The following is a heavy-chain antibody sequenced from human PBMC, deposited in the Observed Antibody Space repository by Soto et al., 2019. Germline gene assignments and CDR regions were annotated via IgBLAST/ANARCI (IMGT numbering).Heavy chain of an antibody. CDR2: IKQDGSVI. CDR1: GFTFSSYY. D-gene: IGHD6-19*01. Sequence: EVHLEESGGGLVQRGGSLRLSCAASGFTFSSYYMAWARQAPGKGLEWVGNIKQDGSVIVYADSVKGRFTISIDNARNSLYLQMNSLRVEDTAMYYCGRWGRDSSGWYIDYWGQGTLVTVSS. J-gene: IGHJ4*02. CDR3: GRWGRDSSGWYIDY. V-gene: IGHV3-7*01.